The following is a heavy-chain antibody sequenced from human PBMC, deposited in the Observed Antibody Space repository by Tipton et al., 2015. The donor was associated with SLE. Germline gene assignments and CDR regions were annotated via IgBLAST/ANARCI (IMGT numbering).Heavy chain of an antibody. CDR3: AKNSGSYYFDD. J-gene: IGHJ4*02. CDR1: GGSFSGYY. Sequence: TLSLTCAVYGGSFSGYYWSWIRQPPGKGLEWIGEINHSGSTNYNPSLKSRVTISVDTSKNQFSLKLNSVTAADTAVYYCAKNSGSYYFDDWGQGTLVTVSS. V-gene: IGHV4-34*01. CDR2: INHSGST. D-gene: IGHD3-10*01.